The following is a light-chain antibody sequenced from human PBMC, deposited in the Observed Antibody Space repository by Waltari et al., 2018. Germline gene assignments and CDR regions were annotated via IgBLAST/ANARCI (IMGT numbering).Light chain of an antibody. CDR3: GSWCHATLAGGVV. CDR1: SPTIGNNF. V-gene: IGLV1-51*01. CDR2: DEY. Sequence: QCVLTQPPAVSAASGPNVTISCSGTSPTIGNNFVCWYQQLPGTAPKLLIYDEYKRPSGIPDRFSASRSGTAATLGIAGRQTGDEADYYCGSWCHATLAGGVVFGGGTTVTV. J-gene: IGLJ2*01.